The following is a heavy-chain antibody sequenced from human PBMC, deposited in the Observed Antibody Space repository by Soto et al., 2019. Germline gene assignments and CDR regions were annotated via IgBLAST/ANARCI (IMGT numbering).Heavy chain of an antibody. CDR3: ARGDGDYDGNGYLGRH. Sequence: EVQLVESGGGIVQPGGSLRLSCAASGFTFSSYWMHWVRQAPGKGLVWVSRINSDGSRTSYADSAKGRFTISRDNAKNTVYLKMNSLRAEDTAVYYCARGDGDYDGNGYLGRHWGQGTLVTVSS. V-gene: IGHV3-74*01. D-gene: IGHD3-22*01. CDR2: INSDGSRT. J-gene: IGHJ4*02. CDR1: GFTFSSYW.